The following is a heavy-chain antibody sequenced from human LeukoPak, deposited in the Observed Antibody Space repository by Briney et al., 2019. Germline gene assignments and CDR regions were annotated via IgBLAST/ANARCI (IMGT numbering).Heavy chain of an antibody. J-gene: IGHJ4*02. V-gene: IGHV4-4*02. D-gene: IGHD3-10*01. Sequence: SGTLSLTCAVSGGSISSSNWWSWVRQPPGKGLEWIGENSHSGSSNYNPSLKSRVTILVDKSNNQFSLNLSSVTAADTAVYYCASRTSPMVRGLLLMWGQGTLVTVSS. CDR3: ASRTSPMVRGLLLM. CDR2: NSHSGSS. CDR1: GGSISSSNW.